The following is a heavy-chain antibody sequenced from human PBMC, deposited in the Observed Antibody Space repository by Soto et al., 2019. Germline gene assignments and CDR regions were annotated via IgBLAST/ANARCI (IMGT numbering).Heavy chain of an antibody. J-gene: IGHJ6*02. D-gene: IGHD2-15*01. CDR1: GFTFNTYG. V-gene: IGHV3-33*08. CDR3: ARGDCTGAYCYSWPFNYGEDV. CDR2: IWYDGSNK. Sequence: PGGSLRLSCTTSGFTFNTYGMYWVRQAPGKGLEWGAIIWYDGSNKYYGDSVKGRFTISRDNSKNTLYLQMNSLRAEDTALYYCARGDCTGAYCYSWPFNYGEDVWGQGTTVTVSS.